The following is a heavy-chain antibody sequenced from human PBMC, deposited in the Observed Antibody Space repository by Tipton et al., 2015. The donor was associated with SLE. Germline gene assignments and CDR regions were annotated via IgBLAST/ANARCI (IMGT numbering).Heavy chain of an antibody. CDR1: GYSFTTYW. CDR2: IYPGDSDT. J-gene: IGHJ4*02. Sequence: VQLVQSGAEVKKPGESLRISCKGSGYSFTTYWIGWVRQMSGKSLEWMGIIYPGDSDTRYTPSFQGQVTISADKSISTAYLQWSSLKASDAAMYYCARHRWELLGGGFDYWGQGTLVTVSS. D-gene: IGHD1-26*01. CDR3: ARHRWELLGGGFDY. V-gene: IGHV5-51*01.